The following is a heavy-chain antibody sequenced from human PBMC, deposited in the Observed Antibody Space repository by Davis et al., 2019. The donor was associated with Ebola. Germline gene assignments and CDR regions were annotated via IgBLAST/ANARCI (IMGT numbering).Heavy chain of an antibody. V-gene: IGHV1-3*01. CDR1: GYTFTSYA. CDR2: INAGNGNT. Sequence: AASVKVSCKASGYTFTSYAMHWVRQASGQRLEWMGWINAGNGNTKYSQKFQGRVTITRDTSASTAYMELSSLRSEDTAVYYCARSIADPGYYYYGMDVWGQGTTVTVSS. J-gene: IGHJ6*02. D-gene: IGHD6-6*01. CDR3: ARSIADPGYYYYGMDV.